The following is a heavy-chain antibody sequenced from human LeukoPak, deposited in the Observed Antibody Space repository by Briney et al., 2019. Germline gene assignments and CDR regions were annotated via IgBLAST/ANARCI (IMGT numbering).Heavy chain of an antibody. CDR1: GGSIGNDGYY. Sequence: PSETLSLTCTVSGGSIGNDGYYWNWLRQPPGRGLEWIAFIYYSGAASYNPSLKSRVTISVDTSTNQFSLKLTSVTAADTAVYFCARGRYYGFSGDSWGQGTLVTVSS. CDR2: IYYSGAA. CDR3: ARGRYYGFSGDS. D-gene: IGHD3-10*01. J-gene: IGHJ4*02. V-gene: IGHV4-31*03.